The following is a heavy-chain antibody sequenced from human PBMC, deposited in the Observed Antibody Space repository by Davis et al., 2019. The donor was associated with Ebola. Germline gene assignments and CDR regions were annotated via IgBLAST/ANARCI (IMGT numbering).Heavy chain of an antibody. CDR3: ARRYCSGGSCYFAY. CDR1: GFTFSSYW. V-gene: IGHV4-59*01. Sequence: ESLKISCAASGFTFSSYWLHWIRQPPGKGLEWIGYIYYSGSTNYNPSLKSRVTISVDTSKNQFSLKLSSVTAADTAVYYCARRYCSGGSCYFAYWGQGTLVTVSS. CDR2: IYYSGST. J-gene: IGHJ4*02. D-gene: IGHD2-15*01.